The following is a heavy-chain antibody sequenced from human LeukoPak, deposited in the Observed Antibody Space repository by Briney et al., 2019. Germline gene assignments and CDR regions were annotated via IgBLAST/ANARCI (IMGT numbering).Heavy chain of an antibody. CDR2: ISSSGSTI. V-gene: IGHV3-11*01. D-gene: IGHD6-13*01. CDR3: AREGPSSSWSTGGY. CDR1: GFTFSHYY. Sequence: RAGGSLRLSCAASGFTFSHYYMSWIRQAPGKGLEWVSYISSSGSTIYYADSVKGRFTISRDNAKNSLYLQMSSLRAEDTAVYYCAREGPSSSWSTGGYWGQGTLVTVSS. J-gene: IGHJ4*02.